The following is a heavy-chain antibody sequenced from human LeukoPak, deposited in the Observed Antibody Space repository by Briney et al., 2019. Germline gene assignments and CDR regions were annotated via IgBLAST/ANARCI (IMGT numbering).Heavy chain of an antibody. Sequence: ASVTLSCLASGVTFSSYAIGWVRQAPGQGLEWMGGILPIVSTENYAQNFKGRVTITEDKSTSTAYMELSSLRSEDTAVYYFARVGYYGSGSYYNSWYFDYWGQGTLVTVSS. D-gene: IGHD3-10*01. CDR3: ARVGYYGSGSYYNSWYFDY. V-gene: IGHV1-69*06. J-gene: IGHJ4*02. CDR1: GVTFSSYA. CDR2: ILPIVSTE.